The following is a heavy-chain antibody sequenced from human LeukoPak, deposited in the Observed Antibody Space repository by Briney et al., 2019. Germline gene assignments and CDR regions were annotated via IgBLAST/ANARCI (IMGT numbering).Heavy chain of an antibody. CDR3: APGAMVRGASS. CDR2: ISSSSSYI. D-gene: IGHD3-10*01. J-gene: IGHJ5*02. CDR1: GFTFSSYS. V-gene: IGHV3-21*01. Sequence: SGGSLRLSCAASGFTFSSYSMNWVRQAPGKGLEWVSSISSSSSYIYHADSVKGRFTISRDNAKNSLYLQMNSLRAEDTAVYYCAPGAMVRGASSWGQGTLVTVSS.